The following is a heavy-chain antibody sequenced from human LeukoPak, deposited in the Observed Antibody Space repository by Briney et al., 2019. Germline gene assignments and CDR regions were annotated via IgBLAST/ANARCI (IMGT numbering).Heavy chain of an antibody. V-gene: IGHV4-59*01. J-gene: IGHJ4*02. CDR1: GGSISSYY. CDR3: ARTHRANFDY. CDR2: IYYSGST. Sequence: SETLSLTRTVSGGSISSYYWSWIRQPPGKGLEWIGYIYYSGSTNYNPSLKSRVTISVDTSKNQFSLKLSSVTAADTAVYYCARTHRANFDYWGQGTLVTVSS.